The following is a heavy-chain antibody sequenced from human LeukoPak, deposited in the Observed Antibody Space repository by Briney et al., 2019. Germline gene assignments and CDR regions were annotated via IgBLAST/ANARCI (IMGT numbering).Heavy chain of an antibody. D-gene: IGHD6-19*01. J-gene: IGHJ4*02. CDR3: ARVRSSAWGDFDY. V-gene: IGHV3-48*03. Sequence: GGSLRLSCAAYGFTFSSYEINWVRRARGKGLEWVSYIRSSGSTIYYADSVKGRFTISRDNAKNSLYLQMNRLRARDTTVYYCARVRSSAWGDFDYGGQGPLVTVSS. CDR1: GFTFSSYE. CDR2: IRSSGSTI.